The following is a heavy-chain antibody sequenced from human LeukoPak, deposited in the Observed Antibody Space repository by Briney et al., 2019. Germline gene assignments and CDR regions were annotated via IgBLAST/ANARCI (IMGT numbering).Heavy chain of an antibody. V-gene: IGHV1-69*05. Sequence: EASVKVSCKASGGTFSSYAISWVRQAPGQGLEWMGGIIPIFGTANYAQKFQGRVTITTDESTSTAYMELSSLRSEDTAVYYCARDRGVPAAIPDDAFDIWGQGTMVTVSS. CDR1: GGTFSSYA. CDR3: ARDRGVPAAIPDDAFDI. CDR2: IIPIFGTA. J-gene: IGHJ3*02. D-gene: IGHD2-2*02.